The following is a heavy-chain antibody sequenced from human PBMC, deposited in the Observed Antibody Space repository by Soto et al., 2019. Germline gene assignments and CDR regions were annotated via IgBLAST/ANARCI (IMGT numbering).Heavy chain of an antibody. Sequence: PGGSLRLCCAASGFTFSSYSMNWVRQAPGKGLEWVSYISSSSSTIYYADSVKGRFTISRDNAKNSLYLQMNSLRAEDTAVYYCARVQGLPPYYYYYMDVWGKGTTVTVSS. CDR1: GFTFSSYS. V-gene: IGHV3-48*01. J-gene: IGHJ6*03. CDR2: ISSSSSTI. D-gene: IGHD4-17*01. CDR3: ARVQGLPPYYYYYMDV.